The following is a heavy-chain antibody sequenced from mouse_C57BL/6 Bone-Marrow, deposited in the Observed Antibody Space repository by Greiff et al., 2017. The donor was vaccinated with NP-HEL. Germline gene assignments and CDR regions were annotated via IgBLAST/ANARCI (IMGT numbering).Heavy chain of an antibody. V-gene: IGHV1-19*01. D-gene: IGHD2-5*01. CDR1: GYTFTDYY. Sequence: VQLQQSGPVLVKPGASVKMSCKASGYTFTDYYMNWVKQSHGKSLEWIGVINPYNGGTSYNQKFKGKATLTVDKSSSTAYMELNSLTSEDSAVYYCARFNSNYGSAMDYWGQGTSVTVSS. J-gene: IGHJ4*01. CDR3: ARFNSNYGSAMDY. CDR2: INPYNGGT.